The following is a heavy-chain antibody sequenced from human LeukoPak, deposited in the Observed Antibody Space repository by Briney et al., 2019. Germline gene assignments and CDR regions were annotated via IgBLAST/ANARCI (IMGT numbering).Heavy chain of an antibody. Sequence: SSVQVSCKASGGTFSSYAISSVRQAPGQGLEWMGAIIPIFGTANYAQKFQGRVTITADESTSTAYMELSSLRSEDTAVYYCAREGPKGRDYWGQGTLVTVSS. J-gene: IGHJ4*02. CDR1: GGTFSSYA. V-gene: IGHV1-69*01. CDR2: IIPIFGTA. CDR3: AREGPKGRDY.